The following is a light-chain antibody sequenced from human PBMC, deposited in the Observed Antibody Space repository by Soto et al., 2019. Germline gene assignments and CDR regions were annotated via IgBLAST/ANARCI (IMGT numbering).Light chain of an antibody. V-gene: IGKV1-27*01. CDR1: QGITNH. CDR2: AAS. Sequence: DIQMTQSPSTLSASVGERVTITCLASQGITNHLAWYQQKPGKAPKVLIYAASTRATGIPDRFSGSGSGTHFTLTVSRLEPEDFAVYYCQQYGNSPGTFGQGTKVDI. CDR3: QQYGNSPGT. J-gene: IGKJ1*01.